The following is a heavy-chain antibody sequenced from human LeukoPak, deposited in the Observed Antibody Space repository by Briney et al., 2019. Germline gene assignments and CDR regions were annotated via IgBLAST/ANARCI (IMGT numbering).Heavy chain of an antibody. D-gene: IGHD3-16*01. CDR3: VKDNGLGGFDY. CDR2: ISANGGST. CDR1: RFTFSSSL. V-gene: IGHV3-64D*09. Sequence: PGGSLRLSCSASRFTFSSSLMFWVRQAPGKGPEYVAAISANGGSTYHADTVYGRFTISRDNSKNTLYLQMSSLRAEDTAVYYCVKDNGLGGFDYWGRGTLVTVSS. J-gene: IGHJ4*02.